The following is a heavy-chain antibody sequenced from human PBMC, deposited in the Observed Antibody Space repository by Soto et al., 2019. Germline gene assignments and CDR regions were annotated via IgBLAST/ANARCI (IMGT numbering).Heavy chain of an antibody. CDR2: IYYSGST. J-gene: IGHJ4*02. Sequence: QVQMQESSPGLVKPSETLSLTCTVSGDSISIYYWSWIRQPPGKGLEWIGYIYYSGSTNYSPSLKGRVTISVDTSKNQFSLKLSSVTTADTAVYYCARGNPCDYWGQGTLVTVSS. V-gene: IGHV4-59*01. D-gene: IGHD1-1*01. CDR1: GDSISIYY. CDR3: ARGNPCDY.